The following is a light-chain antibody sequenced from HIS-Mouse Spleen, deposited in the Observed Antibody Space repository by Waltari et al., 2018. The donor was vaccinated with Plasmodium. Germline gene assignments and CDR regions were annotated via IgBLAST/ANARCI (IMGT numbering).Light chain of an antibody. Sequence: QSALTQPRSVSGSPGQSVTISCTGTSSDVGGYNYASWYHQHPGKAPKLMIYDVSKRPSGVPDRFSGSKSGNTASLTISGLQAEDEADYYCCSYAGSYTYVFGTGTKVTVL. J-gene: IGLJ1*01. CDR2: DVS. CDR3: CSYAGSYTYV. CDR1: SSDVGGYNY. V-gene: IGLV2-11*01.